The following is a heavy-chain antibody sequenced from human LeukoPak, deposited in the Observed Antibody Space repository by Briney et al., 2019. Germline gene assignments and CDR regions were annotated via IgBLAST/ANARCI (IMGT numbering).Heavy chain of an antibody. J-gene: IGHJ4*02. CDR3: ARLYYYDSSGYPDY. D-gene: IGHD3-22*01. CDR2: IYPGDSDT. V-gene: IGHV5-51*01. CDR1: GSSFTSYW. Sequence: GESLKISCKGCGSSFTSYWSGWVRQMPVKGLEWMRIIYPGDSDTRHSPSFQGQVTISADKSISTAYLQWSSLKASDTAMYYCARLYYYDSSGYPDYWGQGTLVTVSS.